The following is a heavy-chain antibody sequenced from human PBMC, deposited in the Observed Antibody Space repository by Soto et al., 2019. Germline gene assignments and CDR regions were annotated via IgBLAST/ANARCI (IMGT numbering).Heavy chain of an antibody. CDR3: ARVVMPTVPASVYYGLDV. V-gene: IGHV1-69*18. CDR2: IIPLIGTA. D-gene: IGHD4-4*01. Sequence: QVQLVQSGAEVRKPGSSVTVSCKASGGTFSTYGITWVRQAPGQGLEWMGNIIPLIGTANYAQRFRGRVTITADESTTTAYMELTSLRSEDTAVYYCARVVMPTVPASVYYGLDVWGQGTTVTVSS. CDR1: GGTFSTYG. J-gene: IGHJ6*02.